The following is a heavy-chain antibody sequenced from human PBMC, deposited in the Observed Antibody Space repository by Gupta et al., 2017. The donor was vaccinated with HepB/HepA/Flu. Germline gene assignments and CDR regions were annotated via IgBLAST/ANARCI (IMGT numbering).Heavy chain of an antibody. J-gene: IGHJ6*02. D-gene: IGHD3-9*01. CDR2: ISGSGGST. V-gene: IGHV3-23*01. Sequence: EVQLLESGGGLVQPGGSLRLSCAASGFTFSSYAMSWVRQAPGKGLEWVSAISGSGGSTYYADSVKGRFTISRDNSKNTLYLQMNSLRAEDTAVYYCAKDGDLTQVELRYFDWLSERPFYGMDVWGQGTTVTVSS. CDR3: AKDGDLTQVELRYFDWLSERPFYGMDV. CDR1: GFTFSSYA.